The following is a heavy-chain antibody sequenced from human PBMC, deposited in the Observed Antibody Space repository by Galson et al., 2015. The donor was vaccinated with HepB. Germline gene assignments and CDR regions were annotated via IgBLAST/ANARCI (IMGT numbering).Heavy chain of an antibody. V-gene: IGHV3-30-3*01. CDR2: ISYDGSNK. CDR3: ARATDMITFGGVIVKGAFDI. J-gene: IGHJ3*02. Sequence: LRLSCAASGFTFSSYAMHWVRQAPGKGLEWVAVISYDGSNKYYADSVKGRFTISRDNSKNTLYLQMNSLRAEDTAVYYCARATDMITFGGVIVKGAFDIWGQGTMVTVSS. D-gene: IGHD3-16*02. CDR1: GFTFSSYA.